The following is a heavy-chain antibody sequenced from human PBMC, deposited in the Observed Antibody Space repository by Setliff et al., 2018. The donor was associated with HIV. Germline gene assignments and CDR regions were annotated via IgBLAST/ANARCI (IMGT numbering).Heavy chain of an antibody. Sequence: SETLSLTCAVSGYSISSGYYWGWIRRPPGKGLEWIGSIYHSGSTYYNPSLKSRVTISVDTSKNQFSLKLSSVTAADTAVYYCARITYYDILTGSSYYFDYWGQGMLVTVSS. J-gene: IGHJ4*02. V-gene: IGHV4-38-2*01. CDR1: GYSISSGYY. CDR3: ARITYYDILTGSSYYFDY. CDR2: IYHSGST. D-gene: IGHD3-9*01.